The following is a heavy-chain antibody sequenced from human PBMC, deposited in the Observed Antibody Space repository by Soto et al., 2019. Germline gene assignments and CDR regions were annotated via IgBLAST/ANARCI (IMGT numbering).Heavy chain of an antibody. J-gene: IGHJ4*02. CDR3: ARRARMRSQLWFPVDY. Sequence: VQLVQSGAEVKKPGASVKVYCKASGYTFSNYDINWVRQATGQRLEWMGWMNPNSGNTGYAQKFQARGTMTRVFFISTAYKELSSLRSDDTAVYYCARRARMRSQLWFPVDYGAQGTLCTLAS. V-gene: IGHV1-8*01. D-gene: IGHD5-18*01. CDR2: MNPNSGNT. CDR1: GYTFSNYD.